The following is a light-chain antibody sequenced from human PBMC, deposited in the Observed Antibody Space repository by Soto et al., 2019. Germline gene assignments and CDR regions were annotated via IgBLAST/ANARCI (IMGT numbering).Light chain of an antibody. CDR2: DAS. J-gene: IGKJ1*01. V-gene: IGKV1-5*01. Sequence: DIQMTQSPSTLSASVGDRVTMSCRASQNINRWLAWYQQKPGTAPKLLIYDASNLESGVPSRFSGGGSGTEFTLTISGLQTADFATYYCQQYDTYWTFGQGTKVDIK. CDR3: QQYDTYWT. CDR1: QNINRW.